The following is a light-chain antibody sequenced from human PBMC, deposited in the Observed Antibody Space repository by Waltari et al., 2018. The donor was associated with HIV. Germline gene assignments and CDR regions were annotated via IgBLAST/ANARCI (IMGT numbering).Light chain of an antibody. Sequence: QSALTQPRSVSGSPGQSVTISCTGSRSDVGGYKYVSWYEQHPGKVPKLMIYDVSKRPSGVPDRFSGSKSDNTASLTISGLQAEDEADYYCCSYAGSYSYVFGTGTKVTVL. CDR3: CSYAGSYSYV. V-gene: IGLV2-11*01. CDR2: DVS. J-gene: IGLJ1*01. CDR1: RSDVGGYKY.